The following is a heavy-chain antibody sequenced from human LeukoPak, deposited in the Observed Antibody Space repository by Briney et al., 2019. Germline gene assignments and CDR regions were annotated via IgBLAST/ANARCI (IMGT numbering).Heavy chain of an antibody. Sequence: PGGSLRLSCAAPGFTFSSYGMHWVRQAPGKGLEWVAVISYDGSNKYYADSVKGRFTISRDNSKNTLYLQVNSLRAEDTAVYYCAKVPDYGVDYWGQGTLVTVSS. V-gene: IGHV3-30*18. CDR3: AKVPDYGVDY. J-gene: IGHJ4*02. D-gene: IGHD4-17*01. CDR2: ISYDGSNK. CDR1: GFTFSSYG.